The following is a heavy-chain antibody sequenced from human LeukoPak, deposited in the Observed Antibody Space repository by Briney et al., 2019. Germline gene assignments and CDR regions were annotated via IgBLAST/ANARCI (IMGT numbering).Heavy chain of an antibody. V-gene: IGHV1-8*01. Sequence: GASVKVSCKASGYTFTSYDINWVRQATGQGLEWMGWMNPNSGNTGYAQKFQGRVTMTRNTSISTAYMELSSLRSEDTAVYYCARGRYYYDSGYYYFDYWGQGTLVTVSS. D-gene: IGHD3-22*01. CDR2: MNPNSGNT. CDR1: GYTFTSYD. J-gene: IGHJ4*02. CDR3: ARGRYYYDSGYYYFDY.